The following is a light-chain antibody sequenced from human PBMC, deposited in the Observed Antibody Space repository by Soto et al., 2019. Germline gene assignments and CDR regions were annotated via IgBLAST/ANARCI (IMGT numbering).Light chain of an antibody. CDR2: WAS. J-gene: IGKJ4*01. CDR1: QTILSSSNSKNH. Sequence: DIVMTQSPDSLAVSLGERATISCKSSQTILSSSNSKNHLAWYQQKPGQPPKLLIYWASTRESGVPDRFSGSGYGPDFTATFRSLQDEDVAVYYCQHYFNTPLTFGVQTQVQIK. V-gene: IGKV4-1*01. CDR3: QHYFNTPLT.